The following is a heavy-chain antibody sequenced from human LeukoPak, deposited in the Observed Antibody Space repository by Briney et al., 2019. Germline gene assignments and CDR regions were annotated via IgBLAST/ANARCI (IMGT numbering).Heavy chain of an antibody. CDR2: ISGSGGST. D-gene: IGHD1-26*01. Sequence: GGSLRLSCAASGFTFSSYAMSWVRQAPGKGLELVSAISGSGGSTYYADSVKGRFTISRDNSKNTLYLQMNSLRAEDTAVYYCAKGQVGATTVRSPVMYWGQGTLVTVSS. V-gene: IGHV3-23*01. CDR1: GFTFSSYA. CDR3: AKGQVGATTVRSPVMY. J-gene: IGHJ4*02.